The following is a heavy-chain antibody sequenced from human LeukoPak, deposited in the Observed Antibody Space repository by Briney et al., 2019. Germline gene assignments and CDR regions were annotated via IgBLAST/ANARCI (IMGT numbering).Heavy chain of an antibody. D-gene: IGHD2/OR15-2a*01. J-gene: IGHJ4*02. CDR3: AGHHTRNTVDF. Sequence: SETLSLTCAVYGGSFSGYYWSWIRQPPGKGLEWIGEINHSGSTNYNPSLKSRVTISVDTSKHQFSLELSSVTVADTAVYCGAGHHTRNTVDFWGQATLVIFSS. V-gene: IGHV4-34*01. CDR2: INHSGST. CDR1: GGSFSGYY.